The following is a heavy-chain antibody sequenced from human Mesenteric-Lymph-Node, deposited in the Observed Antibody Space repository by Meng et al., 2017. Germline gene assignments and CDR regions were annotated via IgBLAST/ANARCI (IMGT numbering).Heavy chain of an antibody. CDR1: GFTFSDYY. CDR2: ISSSGSTI. V-gene: IGHV3-11*04. J-gene: IGHJ4*02. Sequence: GESLKISCAASGFTFSDYYMSWIRQAPGKGLEWVSYISSSGSTIYYADSVKGRFTISRDNAKNSLYLQMNSLRAEDTAVYYCARVYSSSWHYYFDYWGQGTLVTVSS. CDR3: ARVYSSSWHYYFDY. D-gene: IGHD6-13*01.